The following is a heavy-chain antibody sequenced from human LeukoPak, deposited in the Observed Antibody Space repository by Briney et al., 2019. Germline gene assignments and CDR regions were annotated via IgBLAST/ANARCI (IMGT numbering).Heavy chain of an antibody. J-gene: IGHJ3*02. V-gene: IGHV4-34*01. CDR3: ARAPVYCSGGSCSDAFDI. Sequence: SETLSLTCAVYGGSFSGYYWSWIRQPPGKGLEWIGEINRSGSTNYNPSLKSRVTISVDTSKNQFSLKLSSVTAADTAVYYCARAPVYCSGGSCSDAFDIWGQGTMVTVSS. D-gene: IGHD2-15*01. CDR2: INRSGST. CDR1: GGSFSGYY.